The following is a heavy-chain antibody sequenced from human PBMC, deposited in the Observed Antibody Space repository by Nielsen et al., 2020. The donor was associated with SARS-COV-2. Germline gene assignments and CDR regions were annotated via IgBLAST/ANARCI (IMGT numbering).Heavy chain of an antibody. CDR2: INHSGST. CDR1: GGSFSGYY. J-gene: IGHJ4*02. CDR3: ARDPHVLRFRVFDY. D-gene: IGHD3-3*01. V-gene: IGHV4-34*01. Sequence: SETLSLTCAVYGGSFSGYYWSWIRQPPGKGLEWIGEINHSGSTNYNPSLKSRVTISVDTSKNQFSLKLSSVTAADTAVYYCARDPHVLRFRVFDYWGQGTLVTVSS.